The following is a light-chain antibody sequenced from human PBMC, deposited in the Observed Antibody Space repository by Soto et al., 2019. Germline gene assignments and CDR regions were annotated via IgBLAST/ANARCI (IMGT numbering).Light chain of an antibody. V-gene: IGLV2-14*03. CDR2: DVS. CDR3: TSYTSSRTYV. Sequence: LTQPASGSGSPGQSITVSCTGTSNDVGAYNYVSWYQQHPGTAPKLMIYDVSNRPSGVSNRFSGSKSGNTASLTISGLQAEDEADYYCTSYTSSRTYVFGNGTKVTVL. CDR1: SNDVGAYNY. J-gene: IGLJ1*01.